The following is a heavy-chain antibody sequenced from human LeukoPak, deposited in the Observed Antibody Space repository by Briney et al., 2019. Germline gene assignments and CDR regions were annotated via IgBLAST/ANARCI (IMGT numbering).Heavy chain of an antibody. V-gene: IGHV3-23*01. CDR3: ARLNYYGMDV. J-gene: IGHJ6*02. CDR1: GFSFSSSV. D-gene: IGHD2-8*01. Sequence: GGSLRLSCAASGFSFSSSVMSWVRQAPGKGLEWVSTITGAGGDTFYADSVKGRFTISRDNAKNSLYLQMNSLRAEDTAVYYCARLNYYGMDVWGQGTTVTVSS. CDR2: ITGAGGDT.